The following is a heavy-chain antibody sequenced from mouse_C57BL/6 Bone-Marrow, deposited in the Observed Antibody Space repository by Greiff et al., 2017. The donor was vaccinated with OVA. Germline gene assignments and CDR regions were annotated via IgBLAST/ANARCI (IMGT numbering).Heavy chain of an antibody. CDR3: TRLGSSYPYWYFDV. Sequence: EVKLEESGGGLVQPGGSMKLSCAASGFTFSDAWMDWVRQSPEKGLEWVAEIRNKANNHATYYAESVKGRFTISRDDSKSSVYLQMNSLRAEDTGIYYCTRLGSSYPYWYFDVWGTGTTVTVSS. CDR1: GFTFSDAW. D-gene: IGHD1-1*01. J-gene: IGHJ1*03. CDR2: IRNKANNHAT. V-gene: IGHV6-6*01.